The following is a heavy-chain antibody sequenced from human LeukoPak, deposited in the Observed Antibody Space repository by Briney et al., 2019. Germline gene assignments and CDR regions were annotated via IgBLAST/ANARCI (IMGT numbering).Heavy chain of an antibody. J-gene: IGHJ4*02. Sequence: TGGSLRLSCAASGFTFSSYAMSWVRQAPGKGLEWVSAISINTYYADSVKGRFTISRDTSRNTLYLQMHSLRAEDTAVYYCARLISTSSSRFSDYWGQRTPVTVSS. CDR3: ARLISTSSSRFSDY. CDR1: GFTFSSYA. CDR2: ISINT. D-gene: IGHD6-6*01. V-gene: IGHV3-23*01.